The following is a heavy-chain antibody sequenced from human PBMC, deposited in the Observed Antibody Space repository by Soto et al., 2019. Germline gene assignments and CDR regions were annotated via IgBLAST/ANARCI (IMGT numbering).Heavy chain of an antibody. Sequence: ASVKVSCKASGYTFTSYGISWVRQAPGQGLEWMGWISAYNGNTNYAQKLQGRVTITTDTSTSTAYMELRSLRSEDTAVYYCEGEFCSSTSCYRGSGYYYGMDVWGQGTTVTVSS. V-gene: IGHV1-18*01. D-gene: IGHD2-2*01. CDR3: EGEFCSSTSCYRGSGYYYGMDV. J-gene: IGHJ6*02. CDR1: GYTFTSYG. CDR2: ISAYNGNT.